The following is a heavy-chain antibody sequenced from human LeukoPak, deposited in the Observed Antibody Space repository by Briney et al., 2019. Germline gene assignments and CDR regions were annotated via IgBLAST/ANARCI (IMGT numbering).Heavy chain of an antibody. D-gene: IGHD2-15*01. CDR1: GGSISSHY. J-gene: IGHJ6*03. Sequence: SETLSLTCTVSGGSISSHYCSWIRQPPGKGLEWMGFMDYSGSTIYNPSLESRVTISVDTSKNQFSLKLRSVAAADTAIYYCARELVVATSLGYYYYYMDVWGKGTTVTVSS. CDR2: MDYSGST. CDR3: ARELVVATSLGYYYYYMDV. V-gene: IGHV4-59*11.